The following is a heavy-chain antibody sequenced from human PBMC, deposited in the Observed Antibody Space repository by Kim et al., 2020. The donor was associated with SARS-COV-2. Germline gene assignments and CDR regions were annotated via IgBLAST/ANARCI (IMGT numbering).Heavy chain of an antibody. Sequence: SETLSLTCAVYGGSFSGYYWSWIRQPPGKGLEWIGEINHSGSTNYNPSLKSRVTISVDTSKNQFSLKLSSVTAADTAVYYCAREGVAVAGRGFDYWGQGTLVTVSS. J-gene: IGHJ4*02. V-gene: IGHV4-34*01. CDR3: AREGVAVAGRGFDY. CDR1: GGSFSGYY. D-gene: IGHD6-19*01. CDR2: INHSGST.